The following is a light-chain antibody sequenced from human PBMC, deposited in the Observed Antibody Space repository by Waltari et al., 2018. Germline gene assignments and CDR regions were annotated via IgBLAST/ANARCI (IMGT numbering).Light chain of an antibody. CDR2: GAS. V-gene: IGKV3-15*01. J-gene: IGKJ2*01. CDR1: QSVSSS. CDR3: QQYSKWPPHT. Sequence: ETVMTQFPATLSVAPGEPSPLSSRASQSVSSSLALYQQQPSQAHSLLIYGASTRATGIPARFSVSGSGTDFTLTISSLQSEDFAVYSCQQYSKWPPHTFGQGTKLEL.